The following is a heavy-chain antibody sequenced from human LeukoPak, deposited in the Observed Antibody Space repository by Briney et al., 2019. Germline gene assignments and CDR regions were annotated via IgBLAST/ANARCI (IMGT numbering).Heavy chain of an antibody. CDR1: GFTFSGYY. D-gene: IGHD2-2*02. V-gene: IGHV1-2*02. J-gene: IGHJ3*02. CDR3: ARERGFCSSSSCYTSDAFDI. CDR2: ISPNTGGT. Sequence: GASVKVSCKTSGFTFSGYYMHWVRQAPGHGLEWMGWISPNTGGTKCAQTFQGRVTLTRDTSISTVYMELSRLRSDDTAVYYCARERGFCSSSSCYTSDAFDIWGQGTMVTVSS.